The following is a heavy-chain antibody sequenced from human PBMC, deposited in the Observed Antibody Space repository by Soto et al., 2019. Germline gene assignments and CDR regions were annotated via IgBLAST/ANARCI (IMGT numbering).Heavy chain of an antibody. CDR2: IIPIFGTA. Sequence: GASVKVYCKASGGTFSSYAISWVRQAPGQGLEWMGGIIPIFGTANYAQKFQGRVTITADESTSTAYMELSSLRSEDTAVYYCASYYDFWSGSGWSAFDIWGQGTMVTVSS. D-gene: IGHD3-3*01. V-gene: IGHV1-69*13. J-gene: IGHJ3*02. CDR1: GGTFSSYA. CDR3: ASYYDFWSGSGWSAFDI.